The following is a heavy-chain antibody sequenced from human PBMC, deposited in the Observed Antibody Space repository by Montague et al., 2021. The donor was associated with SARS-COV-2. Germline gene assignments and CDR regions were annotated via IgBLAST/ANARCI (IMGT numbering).Heavy chain of an antibody. Sequence: CAISGDSVSINSPAWSSIRQSPSRGLEWLARTYYRSKWYNDYAVSVKSRITINPDTSKNQISLQLNSVTPEDTAVYYFSRTSASSDYWGQGTLVTVSS. D-gene: IGHD1-26*01. CDR2: TYYRSKWYN. V-gene: IGHV6-1*01. CDR1: GDSVSINSPA. CDR3: SRTSASSDY. J-gene: IGHJ4*02.